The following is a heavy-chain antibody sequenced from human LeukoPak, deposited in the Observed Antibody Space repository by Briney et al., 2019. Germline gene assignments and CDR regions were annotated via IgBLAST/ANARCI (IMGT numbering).Heavy chain of an antibody. Sequence: SEALSLTCTVSGGSISSYYWSWIREPPGKGLVWIGYIYYSGNTYYNPSLKSRVTISVDTSKNQFSLEVNSVTAADTAVYYCARTKPLDPFDFWGQGTLVTVSS. CDR3: ARTKPLDPFDF. V-gene: IGHV4-59*01. J-gene: IGHJ3*01. CDR2: IYYSGNT. CDR1: GGSISSYY.